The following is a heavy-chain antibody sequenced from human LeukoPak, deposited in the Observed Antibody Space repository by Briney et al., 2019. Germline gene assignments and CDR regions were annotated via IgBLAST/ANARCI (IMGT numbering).Heavy chain of an antibody. CDR3: VRDRVLLWFGELPYYYYYYGMDV. Sequence: GGSLRLSCAASGFTVSSNYMSWVRQAPGKGLEWVSVIYSGGSTYYVDSVKGRFTISRDNSKNTLYLQMNSLRAEDTAVYYCVRDRVLLWFGELPYYYYYYGMDVWGQGTTVAVSS. CDR2: IYSGGST. J-gene: IGHJ6*02. CDR1: GFTVSSNY. D-gene: IGHD3-10*01. V-gene: IGHV3-66*01.